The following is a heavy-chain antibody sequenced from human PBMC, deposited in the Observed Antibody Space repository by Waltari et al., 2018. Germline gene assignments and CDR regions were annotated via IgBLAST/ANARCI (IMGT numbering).Heavy chain of an antibody. CDR3: ARERRDGYNRSPFDY. D-gene: IGHD5-12*01. CDR1: GGSISSSSYY. CDR2: IYYSGTT. V-gene: IGHV4-39*07. J-gene: IGHJ4*02. Sequence: QLQLQESGPGLVKPSETLSLTCTVSGGSISSSSYYWGWIRQPPGKGLEWIGSIYYSGTTYYNPSLKSRVTISVDTSKNQFSLKLSSVTAADTAVYYCARERRDGYNRSPFDYWGQGTLVTVSS.